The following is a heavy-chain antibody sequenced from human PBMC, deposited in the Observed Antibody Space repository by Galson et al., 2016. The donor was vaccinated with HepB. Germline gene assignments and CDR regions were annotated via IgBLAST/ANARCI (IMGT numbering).Heavy chain of an antibody. D-gene: IGHD2-2*01. V-gene: IGHV1-69*13. CDR3: AREGILSVAMRAFDV. J-gene: IGHJ3*01. Sequence: SVKVSCKASGCSSTDYAISWVRQAPGQGLEWMGGIIPMFVTPNYAQKFQDRVTITADESTTTVYLGLTSLKSEDTAVYYCAREGILSVAMRAFDVWGHGTMVTVSS. CDR1: GCSSTDYA. CDR2: IIPMFVTP.